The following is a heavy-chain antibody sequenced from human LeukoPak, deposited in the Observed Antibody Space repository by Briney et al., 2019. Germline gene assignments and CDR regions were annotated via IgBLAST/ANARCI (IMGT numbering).Heavy chain of an antibody. CDR1: GFTFSSYA. CDR2: ISGSGGST. V-gene: IGHV3-23*01. Sequence: QPGGSLRLSCAASGFTFSSYAMSWVRQAPGKGLEWVSAISGSGGSTYYADSVKGRFTISRDNSKNTLYLQMNSLRAEDTAVYYCAKVITNSDGLNAVFDYWGQGTLVTVSS. CDR3: AKVITNSDGLNAVFDY. D-gene: IGHD5-18*01. J-gene: IGHJ4*02.